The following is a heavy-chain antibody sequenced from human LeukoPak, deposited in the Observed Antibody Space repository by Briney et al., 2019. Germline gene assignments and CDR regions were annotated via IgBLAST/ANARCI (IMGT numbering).Heavy chain of an antibody. D-gene: IGHD5-24*01. V-gene: IGHV3-30*02. J-gene: IGHJ6*03. CDR2: IRYDGSNK. CDR3: AKDRRGDYYYYMDV. Sequence: GGSLRLSCAASGFTFSSYGMHWVRQAPGKGLEWVAFIRYDGSNKYYADSVKGRFTISRDNSKNTLYPQMNSLRAEDTAVYYCAKDRRGDYYYYMDVWGKGTTVTVSS. CDR1: GFTFSSYG.